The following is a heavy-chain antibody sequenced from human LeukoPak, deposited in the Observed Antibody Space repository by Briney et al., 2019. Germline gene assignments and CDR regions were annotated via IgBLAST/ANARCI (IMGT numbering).Heavy chain of an antibody. CDR3: ARDLSVRTIDY. V-gene: IGHV3-7*04. J-gene: IGHJ4*02. D-gene: IGHD3-10*01. CDR2: IKQDGSEK. CDR1: GFTFSSNW. Sequence: PGGSLRLSCAASGFTFSSNWMSWVRQAPGKGLEWVANIKQDGSEKYYVDSVKGRFTISRDNAKNSLYLQMNSLRAEDTAVYYCARDLSVRTIDYWGQGTLVTVSS.